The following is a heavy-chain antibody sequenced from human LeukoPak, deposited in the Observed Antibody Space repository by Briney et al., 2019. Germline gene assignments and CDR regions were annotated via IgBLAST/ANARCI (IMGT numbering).Heavy chain of an antibody. CDR3: ARGRVSSSTWYSTYYYYFYMDV. CDR2: VDHTGST. CDR1: DDSITMYY. D-gene: IGHD1-1*01. J-gene: IGHJ6*03. Sequence: QPSETLSLTCTVSDDSITMYYWTRIRQPPGKGLEWIGYVDHTGSTNFNPSLNGRVSISRDTSKNLFSLRLRSVTAADTAVYFCARGRVSSSTWYSTYYYYFYMDVWGKGTTVTVSS. V-gene: IGHV4-59*01.